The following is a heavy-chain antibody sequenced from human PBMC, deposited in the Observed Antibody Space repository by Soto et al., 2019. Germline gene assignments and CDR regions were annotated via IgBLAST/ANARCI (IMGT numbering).Heavy chain of an antibody. CDR3: ARSGSSGWHDY. Sequence: GGSQRLSCAASGFTFSSYGMHWVRQAPGKGLEWVAVISYDGSNKYYADSVKGRFTISRDNSKNTLYLQMNSLRAEDTAVYYCARSGSSGWHDYWGQGTLVTVSS. CDR1: GFTFSSYG. CDR2: ISYDGSNK. D-gene: IGHD6-19*01. V-gene: IGHV3-30*03. J-gene: IGHJ4*02.